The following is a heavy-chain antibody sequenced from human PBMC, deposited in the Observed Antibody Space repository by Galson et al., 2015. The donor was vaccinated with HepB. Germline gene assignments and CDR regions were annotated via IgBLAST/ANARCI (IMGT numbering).Heavy chain of an antibody. J-gene: IGHJ4*02. Sequence: SLRLSCAASGFTFSSYAMSWVRQAPGKGLEWVSAISGSGGSTYYADSVKGRFTISRDNSKNTLYLQMNSLRAEDTAVYYCAKTSADYGDSHGFDYWGQGTLVTVSS. CDR2: ISGSGGST. D-gene: IGHD4-17*01. CDR1: GFTFSSYA. CDR3: AKTSADYGDSHGFDY. V-gene: IGHV3-23*01.